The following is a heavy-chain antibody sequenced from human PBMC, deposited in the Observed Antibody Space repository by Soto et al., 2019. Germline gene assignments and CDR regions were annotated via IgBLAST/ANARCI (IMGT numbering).Heavy chain of an antibody. D-gene: IGHD3-10*01. CDR2: IGTAGDT. CDR3: TRASRGSGTYHFDY. V-gene: IGHV3-13*01. J-gene: IGHJ4*02. Sequence: PGGSLRLSCAASGFTFSSYGMLWVRQATGKGLEWVAVIGTAGDTFYPGSVEGRFTISRENAKNSFYLQMNNLRAGDTAVYYCTRASRGSGTYHFDYWGQGTLVTVSS. CDR1: GFTFSSYG.